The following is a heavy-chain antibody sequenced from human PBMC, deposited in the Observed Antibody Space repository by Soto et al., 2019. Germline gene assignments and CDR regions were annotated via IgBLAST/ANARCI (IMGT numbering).Heavy chain of an antibody. CDR2: ISAYNGNT. Sequence: ASVKVSCKASGYTFTSYVISWVRHAPGQGLEWMGWISAYNGNTNYSQNLQGIVTMTTDTSTSTAYMELRSLRSDDTAVYYCATDPRGITFGGVPDYWGQGTLVTASS. V-gene: IGHV1-18*01. J-gene: IGHJ4*02. CDR3: ATDPRGITFGGVPDY. CDR1: GYTFTSYV. D-gene: IGHD3-16*01.